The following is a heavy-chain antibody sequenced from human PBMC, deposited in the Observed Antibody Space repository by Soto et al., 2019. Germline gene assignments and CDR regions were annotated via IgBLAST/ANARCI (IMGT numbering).Heavy chain of an antibody. CDR1: GFTFSSYA. CDR2: ISGSGGST. Sequence: GGSLRLSCAASGFTFSSYAMSWVRQAPGKGLEWVSAISGSGGSTYYADSVKGRFTISRDNSKNTLYLQMNSLRAEDTAVYYCAKGASWQLGIYYYMDVWGKGTTVTVSS. CDR3: AKGASWQLGIYYYMDV. V-gene: IGHV3-23*01. D-gene: IGHD2-2*01. J-gene: IGHJ6*03.